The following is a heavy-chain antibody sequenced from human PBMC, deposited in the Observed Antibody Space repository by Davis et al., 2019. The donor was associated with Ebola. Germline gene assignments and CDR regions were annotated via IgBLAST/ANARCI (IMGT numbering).Heavy chain of an antibody. CDR2: ISGSGFYM. J-gene: IGHJ4*02. CDR1: GFTFSSYA. CDR3: AKVVTLHFDY. V-gene: IGHV3-21*04. Sequence: GGSLRLSCAASGFTFSSYAMHWVRQAPGKGLEWVSSISGSGFYMYYADSVKGRFTISRDNAKNSLYLQMNSLRAEDTAVYYCAKVVTLHFDYWGQGTLVTVSS. D-gene: IGHD3-16*01.